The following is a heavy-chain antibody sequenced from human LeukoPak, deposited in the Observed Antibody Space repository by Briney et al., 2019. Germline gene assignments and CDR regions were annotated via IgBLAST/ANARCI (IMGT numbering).Heavy chain of an antibody. CDR1: GGSISSGGHY. V-gene: IGHV4-31*03. CDR3: ASRGQFDWLGYAFDI. D-gene: IGHD3-9*01. Sequence: PSETLSLTCSVSGGSISSGGHYWSAISHHRGKGLEWIGYIYHTGSTYYNPSLKSRVSLSVDTYKNQLSLKLSSVSAADTAVYYCASRGQFDWLGYAFDIWGQGTMVTDSS. J-gene: IGHJ3*02. CDR2: IYHTGST.